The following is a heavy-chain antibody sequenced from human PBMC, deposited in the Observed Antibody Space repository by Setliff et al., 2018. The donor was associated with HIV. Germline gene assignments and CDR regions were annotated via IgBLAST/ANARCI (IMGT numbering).Heavy chain of an antibody. D-gene: IGHD3-3*01. CDR1: GFTISNYW. Sequence: GESLKISCVASGFTISNYWMAWVRQPPGKGLEWVADIRQDAVNKYYLDSMEGRFTISRDNSKNSVYLQMNSLRAEDTALYHCVREVWTIYDNSWNGYMDLWGQGTQVTVSS. V-gene: IGHV3-7*03. CDR3: VREVWTIYDNSWNGYMDL. CDR2: IRQDAVNK. J-gene: IGHJ5*02.